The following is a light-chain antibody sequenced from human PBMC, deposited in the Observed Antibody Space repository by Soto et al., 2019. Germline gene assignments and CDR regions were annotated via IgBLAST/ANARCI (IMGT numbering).Light chain of an antibody. CDR3: QQYGSSPSYT. V-gene: IGKV3-20*01. Sequence: EVVLTQSPGTLSLSPGERATLSCRASQSVSNNYFAWYQQKPGQAPRLLIFGSSDRATGIPDRFSGSGSWTYFTLTISRLEPEDFAVYYGQQYGSSPSYTFGQGTKLEIK. CDR2: GSS. J-gene: IGKJ2*01. CDR1: QSVSNNY.